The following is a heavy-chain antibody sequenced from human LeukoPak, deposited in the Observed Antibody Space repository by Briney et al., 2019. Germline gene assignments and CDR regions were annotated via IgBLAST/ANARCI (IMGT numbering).Heavy chain of an antibody. D-gene: IGHD3-10*01. CDR1: GFSFSGYA. J-gene: IGHJ4*02. V-gene: IGHV3-30*04. CDR3: ATTFRGVIITRLDY. Sequence: PGRSLRLSCAASGFSFSGYAMHWVRRTPGKGLEWVAVISHDEKNKFYAESVKGRFTISRDNSKNTLFLEMNSLRAGDTAFYYCATTFRGVIITRLDYWGQGTLVTVSS. CDR2: ISHDEKNK.